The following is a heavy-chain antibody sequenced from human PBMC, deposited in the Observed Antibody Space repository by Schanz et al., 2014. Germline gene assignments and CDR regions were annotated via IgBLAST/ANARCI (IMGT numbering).Heavy chain of an antibody. J-gene: IGHJ3*02. CDR3: AKGRFGELSAFDI. Sequence: EVQLLESGGGLVQPGGSLRLSCLASGFAFSSYGMNWLRQARGKGLEWVSAMNESHSTIYYADSVRGRFTISRDNSKNSLYLQMNSLRAEDTAVYYCAKGRFGELSAFDIWGQGTMVTVSS. CDR1: GFAFSSYG. D-gene: IGHD3-10*01. CDR2: MNESHSTI. V-gene: IGHV3-23*01.